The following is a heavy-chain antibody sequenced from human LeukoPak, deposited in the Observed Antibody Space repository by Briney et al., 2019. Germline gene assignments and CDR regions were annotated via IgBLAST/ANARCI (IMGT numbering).Heavy chain of an antibody. D-gene: IGHD3-22*01. CDR3: AKTDSSGYILDY. V-gene: IGHV3-33*06. J-gene: IGHJ4*02. Sequence: PGRSLRLSCAASGFTFSSYGMHWVRQAPGKGLEWVAVMWYDGSNKYYADSVKGRFTISRDNSKNTLYLQMNSLRAEDTAVYYCAKTDSSGYILDYWGQGTLVTVSS. CDR1: GFTFSSYG. CDR2: MWYDGSNK.